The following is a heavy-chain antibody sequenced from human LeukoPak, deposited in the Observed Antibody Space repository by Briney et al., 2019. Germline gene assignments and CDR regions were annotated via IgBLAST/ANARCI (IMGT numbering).Heavy chain of an antibody. D-gene: IGHD3-16*01. V-gene: IGHV4-39*02. J-gene: IGHJ5*02. CDR2: IYLSGST. Sequence: SETLSLTRTVSGGSISNIVVFWGSIRQPPGEGLEWIGSIYLSGSTYYNPSLKSRVTISVNTPKTRFSLRLSSVAAADTAVYYGVGAPCAFDPWGQGTLVSVSS. CDR3: VGAPCAFDP. CDR1: GGSISNIVVF.